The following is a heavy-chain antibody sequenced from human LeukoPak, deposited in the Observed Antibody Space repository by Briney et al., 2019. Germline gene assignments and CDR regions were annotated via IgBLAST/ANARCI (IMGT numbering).Heavy chain of an antibody. Sequence: ASETLSLTCAVSGGSISSGGYRWTWIRQPPGKGLEWIGSIYYSGSTYYNPSLKSRVTISVDTSKNQISLKLSSVTAADTAVYHCARHVGSHIVVVTAIPYYFVYWGQGTLVTVSS. J-gene: IGHJ4*02. D-gene: IGHD2-21*02. V-gene: IGHV4-39*01. CDR2: IYYSGST. CDR3: ARHVGSHIVVVTAIPYYFVY. CDR1: GGSISSGGYR.